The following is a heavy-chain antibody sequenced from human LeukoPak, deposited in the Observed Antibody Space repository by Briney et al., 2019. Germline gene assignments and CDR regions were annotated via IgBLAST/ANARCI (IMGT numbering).Heavy chain of an antibody. Sequence: PGGSLRLSCAASGFTFSDYYMSWIRQAPGKGLEWVSYISSSGSTIYDADSVKGRFTISRDNAKNSLYLQMNSLRAEDTAVYYCARVTSPHYYYYMDVWGKGTTVTVSS. J-gene: IGHJ6*03. CDR1: GFTFSDYY. CDR3: ARVTSPHYYYYMDV. D-gene: IGHD3-16*01. CDR2: ISSSGSTI. V-gene: IGHV3-11*01.